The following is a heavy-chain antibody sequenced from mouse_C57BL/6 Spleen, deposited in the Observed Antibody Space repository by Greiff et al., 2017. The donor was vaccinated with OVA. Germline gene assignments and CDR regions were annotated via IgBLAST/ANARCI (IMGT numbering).Heavy chain of an antibody. J-gene: IGHJ2*01. CDR2: ISYDGSN. CDR1: GYSITSGYY. V-gene: IGHV3-6*01. CDR3: ASPNWDGVYYFDY. D-gene: IGHD4-1*02. Sequence: VQLQESGPGLVKPSQSLSLTCSVPGYSITSGYYWNWFRQFPGNNLEWMGYISYDGSNNYNPSLKNRISITRDTSKNQFFLMLNSVTTEDTATYFCASPNWDGVYYFDYWGQGTTLTVSS.